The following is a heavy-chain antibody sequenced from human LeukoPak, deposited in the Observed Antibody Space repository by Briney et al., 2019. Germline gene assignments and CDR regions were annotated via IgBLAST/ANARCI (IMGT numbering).Heavy chain of an antibody. Sequence: GGALRLSSVASVFTFSRYGIHWVRQDPGKGLEWVAFIRYDGSNQWYADAEKGRVTISRNNSKNTLYQKMNSLRAEDTAVYYGAKDFGSGWTTGRHHDFEYWGQGTLVTISS. CDR2: IRYDGSNQ. J-gene: IGHJ4*02. CDR3: AKDFGSGWTTGRHHDFEY. CDR1: VFTFSRYG. V-gene: IGHV3-30*02. D-gene: IGHD6-19*01.